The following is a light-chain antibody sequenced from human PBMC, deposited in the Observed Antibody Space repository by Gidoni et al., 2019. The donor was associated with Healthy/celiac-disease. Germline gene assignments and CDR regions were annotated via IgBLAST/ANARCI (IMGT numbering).Light chain of an antibody. J-gene: IGKJ5*01. CDR3: QQRSNWPT. CDR1: QSVSSY. V-gene: IGKV3-11*01. Sequence: EIVLPPSPATLSLSPGERATLSCRASQSVSSYLAWYQQKPGQAPRLLIYDAANRATGIPARFSGSGSGTDFTLTISSLEPEDFAVYYCQQRSNWPTFGQXTRLEIK. CDR2: DAA.